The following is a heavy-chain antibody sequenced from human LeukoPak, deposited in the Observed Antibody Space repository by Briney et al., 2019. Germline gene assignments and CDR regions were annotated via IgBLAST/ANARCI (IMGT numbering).Heavy chain of an antibody. V-gene: IGHV3-7*01. Sequence: GGSLRLSCAASGFTFSSYWMSWVRKAPGKGLEWVANIKQDGSEKYYVDSVKGRFTISRDNAKNSLYLQMHSLRAEDTAVYYCARATSSGYRGADFWGQGTLVTVSS. D-gene: IGHD3-22*01. CDR1: GFTFSSYW. CDR2: IKQDGSEK. CDR3: ARATSSGYRGADF. J-gene: IGHJ4*02.